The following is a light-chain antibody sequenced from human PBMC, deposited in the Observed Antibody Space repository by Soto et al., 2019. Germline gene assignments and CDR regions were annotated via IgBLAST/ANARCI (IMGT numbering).Light chain of an antibody. J-gene: IGKJ1*01. CDR2: GAS. CDR3: QQDNNWPRT. CDR1: QSVGIN. Sequence: THSPTILSSSPAHIATLSCRASQSVGINVAWYQQKPGQAPRLLIYGASTRATGSPDRFSASGSATEFTLTVSSLQSEDFAIYYCQQDNNWPRTFGLGTKVEIK. V-gene: IGKV3-15*01.